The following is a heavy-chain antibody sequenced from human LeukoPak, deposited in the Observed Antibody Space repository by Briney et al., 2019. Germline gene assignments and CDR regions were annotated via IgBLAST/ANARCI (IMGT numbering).Heavy chain of an antibody. D-gene: IGHD6-19*01. Sequence: PGGSLRLSCAASGFTFSSYEMNWVRQAPGKGLEWVSGISWNSGSIGYADSVKGRFTISRDNAKNSLYLQMNSLRAEDMALYYCAKDGYGSGRWLYYFDYWGQGTLVTVSS. CDR2: ISWNSGSI. CDR3: AKDGYGSGRWLYYFDY. CDR1: GFTFSSYE. V-gene: IGHV3-9*03. J-gene: IGHJ4*02.